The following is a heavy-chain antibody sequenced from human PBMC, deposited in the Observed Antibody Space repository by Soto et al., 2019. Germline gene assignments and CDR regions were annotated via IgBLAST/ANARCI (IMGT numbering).Heavy chain of an antibody. V-gene: IGHV3-23*01. J-gene: IGHJ4*02. CDR3: AKYSGSSWYMEEN. CDR1: GFTLSSYA. D-gene: IGHD6-13*01. Sequence: GGSLRLSCAASGFTLSSYAMSWVRQAPGKGLEWVSAISGSGGSTYYADSVKGRFTISRDNSKNTLYLQMNSLRAEDTAVYYCAKYSGSSWYMEENWGQGTLVTVSS. CDR2: ISGSGGST.